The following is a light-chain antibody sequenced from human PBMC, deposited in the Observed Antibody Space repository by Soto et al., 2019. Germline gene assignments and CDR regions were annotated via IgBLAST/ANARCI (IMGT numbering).Light chain of an antibody. CDR2: GAS. V-gene: IGKV3-15*01. CDR3: NNYNNCTT. CDR1: QSVSSN. Sequence: EIVMTQSPATLSVSPGERATLSCRASQSVSSNLAWYQQKPGQAPRLLIYGASTRATGIPARFSGSGSGTDLTLTTSGLKSKNFEFYYCNNYNNCTTFGKGPSWRSN. J-gene: IGKJ2*01.